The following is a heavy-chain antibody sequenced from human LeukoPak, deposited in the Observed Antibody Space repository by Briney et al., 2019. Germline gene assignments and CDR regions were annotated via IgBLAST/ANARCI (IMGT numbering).Heavy chain of an antibody. V-gene: IGHV3-33*06. CDR1: GFTFSSYG. Sequence: GRSLRLSCAASGFTFSSYGMHWVRQAPGKGLEWVAVIWYDGSNKYYADSVKGRFTISRDNSKNTLYLQMNSLRAEDTAVYYCAKGDVDTAMVGYWGQGTLVTVSS. CDR2: IWYDGSNK. D-gene: IGHD5-18*01. J-gene: IGHJ4*02. CDR3: AKGDVDTAMVGY.